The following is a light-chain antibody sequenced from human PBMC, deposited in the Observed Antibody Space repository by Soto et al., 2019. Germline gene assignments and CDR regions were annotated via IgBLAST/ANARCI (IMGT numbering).Light chain of an antibody. J-gene: IGLJ1*01. Sequence: QSVLTQPPSVSAAPGQKVTISCSESSSNIGNDFVSWYQQLPGTAPKLLIYDSNKRPSGIPDRFSGSKSATSATLGITGLQTGDEADYFCGTWDNSLKTYVFGTGTKLTVL. V-gene: IGLV1-51*01. CDR1: SSNIGNDF. CDR2: DSN. CDR3: GTWDNSLKTYV.